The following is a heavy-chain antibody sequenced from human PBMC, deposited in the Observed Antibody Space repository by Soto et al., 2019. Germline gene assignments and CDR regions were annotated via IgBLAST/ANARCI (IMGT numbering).Heavy chain of an antibody. J-gene: IGHJ6*02. V-gene: IGHV4-31*03. CDR2: IYYSGST. Sequence: QVQLQESGPGLVKPSQTLSLTCTVSGGSISSGGYYWSWIRQHPGKGLEWIGYIYYSGSTYYNPSLKSRVTISVDTSKNQFSLKLSSVTAADTAVYYCARAPMVREPPDYYGMGVWGQGTTVTVSS. CDR1: GGSISSGGYY. D-gene: IGHD3-10*01. CDR3: ARAPMVREPPDYYGMGV.